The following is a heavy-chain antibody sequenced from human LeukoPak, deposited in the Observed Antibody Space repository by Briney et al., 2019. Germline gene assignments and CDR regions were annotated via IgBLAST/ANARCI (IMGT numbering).Heavy chain of an antibody. V-gene: IGHV4-30-4*01. CDR2: IYYSGST. CDR3: ARELTGDRPYFDY. CDR1: GGSISSGDYY. D-gene: IGHD7-27*01. J-gene: IGHJ4*02. Sequence: SETLSLTCTVSGGSISSGDYYWSWIRQPPGKGLEWIGYIYYSGSTYYNPSLKSRVTISVDTSKNQFSLKLGSVTAADTAVYYCARELTGDRPYFDYWGQGTLVTVSS.